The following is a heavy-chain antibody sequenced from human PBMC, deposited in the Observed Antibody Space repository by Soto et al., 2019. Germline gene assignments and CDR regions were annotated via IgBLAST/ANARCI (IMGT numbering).Heavy chain of an antibody. J-gene: IGHJ6*02. CDR2: ISAYYGNT. V-gene: IGHV1-18*01. Sequence: QVQLVQSGAEVKKPGASVKVSCKASGYTFTSCGISWVRQAPGQGLEWMGWISAYYGNTNYAQKLQGRVTMTTDTSTSTAYMELRSLRSDDTAVYYCARLGDCSSTSCYTSYGMDVWGQGTTVTVSS. CDR1: GYTFTSCG. D-gene: IGHD2-2*02. CDR3: ARLGDCSSTSCYTSYGMDV.